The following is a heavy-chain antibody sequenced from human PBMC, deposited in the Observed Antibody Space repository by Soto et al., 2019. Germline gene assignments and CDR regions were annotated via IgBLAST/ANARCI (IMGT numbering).Heavy chain of an antibody. Sequence: PGGSLRLSCVASGFTFSSYSMNWVRQAPGKGLEWVASINSGGSYMFYRESVRGRFTISRDDAKNSLSLQMNSLRVEDTAVYFCARDHPGGTYPYGRYAPLGYWGQGTLVTVSS. CDR3: ARDHPGGTYPYGRYAPLGY. J-gene: IGHJ4*02. CDR1: GFTFSSYS. CDR2: INSGGSYM. D-gene: IGHD7-27*01. V-gene: IGHV3-21*01.